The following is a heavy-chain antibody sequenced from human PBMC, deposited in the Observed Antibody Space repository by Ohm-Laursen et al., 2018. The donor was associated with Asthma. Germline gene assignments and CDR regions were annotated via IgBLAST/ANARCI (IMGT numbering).Heavy chain of an antibody. Sequence: SLRLSCAASGFTFSSYGMHWVRQAPGKGLEWVAVISYDGSNKYYADSVKGRFTISRDNSKNTLYLQMNSLRAEDTAVYYCAKGWVVGAGLRYWGQGTLVTVSS. CDR3: AKGWVVGAGLRY. J-gene: IGHJ4*02. CDR2: ISYDGSNK. V-gene: IGHV3-30*18. D-gene: IGHD1-26*01. CDR1: GFTFSSYG.